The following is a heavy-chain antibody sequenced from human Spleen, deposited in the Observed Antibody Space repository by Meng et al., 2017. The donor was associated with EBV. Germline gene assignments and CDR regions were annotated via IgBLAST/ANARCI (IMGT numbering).Heavy chain of an antibody. CDR3: ARAGYHRPASEY. CDR2: IHHSGGT. D-gene: IGHD2-15*01. J-gene: IGHJ4*02. CDR1: RGFITSGDW. Sequence: QWQRRESGQGLVRPSGPLSLTCAVSRGFITSGDWWSWVRQSPGKGLEWIGEIHHSGGTSYNPSLKSRVTISLDMSKDQFSLRLSSVTAADTAVYYCARAGYHRPASEYWGQGTLVTVSS. V-gene: IGHV4-4*02.